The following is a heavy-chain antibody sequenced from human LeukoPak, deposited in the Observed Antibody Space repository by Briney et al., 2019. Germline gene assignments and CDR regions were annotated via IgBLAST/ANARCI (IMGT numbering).Heavy chain of an antibody. D-gene: IGHD5-24*01. V-gene: IGHV3-21*04. CDR1: GFTFSSYS. J-gene: IGHJ3*02. CDR2: ISSSSSYI. CDR3: AREGWLQFYASDI. Sequence: GGSLRLSCAASGFTFSSYSMNWARQAPGKGLEWVSSISSSSSYIYYADSVKGRFTISRDNAKNSLYLQMNSLRAEDTAVYYCAREGWLQFYASDIWGQGTMITVSS.